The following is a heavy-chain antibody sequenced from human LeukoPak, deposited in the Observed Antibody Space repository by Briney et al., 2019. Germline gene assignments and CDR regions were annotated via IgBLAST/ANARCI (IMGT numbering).Heavy chain of an antibody. CDR3: ARDQDVYDFWSGYPRLDP. V-gene: IGHV4-30-4*08. D-gene: IGHD3-3*01. Sequence: SETLSLTCTVSGGPISSGDYYWSWIRQPPGKGLEWIGYIYYSGSTYYNPSLKSRVTISVDTSKNQFSLKLSSVTAADTAVYYCARDQDVYDFWSGYPRLDPWGQGTLVTVSS. CDR1: GGPISSGDYY. CDR2: IYYSGST. J-gene: IGHJ5*02.